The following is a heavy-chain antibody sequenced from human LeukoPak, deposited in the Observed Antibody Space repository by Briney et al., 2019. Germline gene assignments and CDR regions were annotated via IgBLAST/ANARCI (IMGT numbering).Heavy chain of an antibody. J-gene: IGHJ4*02. V-gene: IGHV3-21*01. CDR3: ARGRTMAYFDY. CDR2: ISSSSSYI. Sequence: GGSLRLSCAASGFTFSSYSMNWVRQAPGKGLEWVSSISSSSSYIYYADSVKGRFTISRDSAKNSLYLQMNSLRAEDTAVYYCARGRTMAYFDYWGQGTLVTVSS. D-gene: IGHD3-10*01. CDR1: GFTFSSYS.